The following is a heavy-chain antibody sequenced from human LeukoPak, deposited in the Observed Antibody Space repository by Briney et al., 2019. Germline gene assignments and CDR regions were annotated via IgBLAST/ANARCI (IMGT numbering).Heavy chain of an antibody. CDR1: GFTFSSYS. V-gene: IGHV3-48*01. CDR3: ASNSYGYVAPPDY. J-gene: IGHJ4*02. D-gene: IGHD5-18*01. Sequence: PGGSLRLSCAASGFTFSSYSMNWVRQAPGKGLEWVSYISSSSTIYYADSVKGRFTISRDNAKNSLYLQMNSLRAEDTAVYYCASNSYGYVAPPDYWGQGTLVTVSS. CDR2: ISSSSTI.